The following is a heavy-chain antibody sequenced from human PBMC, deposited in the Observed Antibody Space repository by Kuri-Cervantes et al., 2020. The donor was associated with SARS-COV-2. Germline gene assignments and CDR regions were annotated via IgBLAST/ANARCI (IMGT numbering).Heavy chain of an antibody. D-gene: IGHD2-15*01. Sequence: SVKVSCKASGGTFSSYAISWVRQAPGQGLEWMGGIIPIFGTANYAQKFQGRVTITADKSTSTAYMELSSLRSDDTAVYYCARVGVVVEYGMDVWGQGTTVTVSS. CDR2: IIPIFGTA. CDR3: ARVGVVVEYGMDV. V-gene: IGHV1-69*06. CDR1: GGTFSSYA. J-gene: IGHJ6*02.